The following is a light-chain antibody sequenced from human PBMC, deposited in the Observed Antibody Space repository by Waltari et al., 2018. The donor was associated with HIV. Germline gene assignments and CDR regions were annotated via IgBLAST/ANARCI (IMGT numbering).Light chain of an antibody. Sequence: EIVLTQSPATLPLSPGERATLSCRASQSVSTFLAWYQLKPGQAPRLLIYDASIRATGIPARFSGSGSGTDFTLTISSLGPEDFAVYYCQQRDNWPPAPTFGGGTKVEI. CDR3: QQRDNWPPAPT. CDR2: DAS. J-gene: IGKJ4*01. V-gene: IGKV3-11*01. CDR1: QSVSTF.